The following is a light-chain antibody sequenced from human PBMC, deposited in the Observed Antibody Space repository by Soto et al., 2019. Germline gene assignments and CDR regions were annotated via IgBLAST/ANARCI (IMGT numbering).Light chain of an antibody. CDR3: QLYGSSPMYT. V-gene: IGKV3-20*01. CDR1: QSVANSA. Sequence: EIVLTQSPGTLSLSPGERATLSCRASQSVANSALAWYLQKPGQAPRLLIYGASSRATGIPDRFSGSGSGTDFTLTISRLEPEDFAVYYCQLYGSSPMYTSGQGTRLEIK. J-gene: IGKJ2*01. CDR2: GAS.